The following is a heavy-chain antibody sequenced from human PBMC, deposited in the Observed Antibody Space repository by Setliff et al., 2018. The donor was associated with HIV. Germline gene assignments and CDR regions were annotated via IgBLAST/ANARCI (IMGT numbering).Heavy chain of an antibody. CDR3: AKVPPDRSGYSIFDY. V-gene: IGHV3-7*03. Sequence: PRLSCTGSGFTFSRYWMSWVRRAPGKGLEWVANIGQDGSEKYYVDSVKGRFSISRDNAKRSLYLQMNSLRPEDTAVYYCAKVPPDRSGYSIFDYWGQGSLVTVSS. J-gene: IGHJ4*02. D-gene: IGHD3-22*01. CDR2: IGQDGSEK. CDR1: GFTFSRYW.